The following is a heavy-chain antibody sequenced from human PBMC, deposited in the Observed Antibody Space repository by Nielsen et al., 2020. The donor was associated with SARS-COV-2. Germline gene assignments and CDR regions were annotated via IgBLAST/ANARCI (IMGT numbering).Heavy chain of an antibody. Sequence: ASVKVSCKASGYTFTRYGISWVRQAPGQGLEWMGWISAYNGNTNYAQKVQGRVTMTTDTSTSTAYMELRSLRSDDTAVYYCARDNRMITFGGVMRNFDYWGQGTLVTVSS. CDR2: ISAYNGNT. D-gene: IGHD3-16*01. CDR3: ARDNRMITFGGVMRNFDY. CDR1: GYTFTRYG. V-gene: IGHV1-18*01. J-gene: IGHJ4*02.